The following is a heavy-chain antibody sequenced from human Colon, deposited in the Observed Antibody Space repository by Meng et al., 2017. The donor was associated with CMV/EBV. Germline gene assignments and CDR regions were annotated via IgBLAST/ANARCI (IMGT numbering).Heavy chain of an antibody. V-gene: IGHV3-23*01. CDR3: AKVLYITAVAEGFDI. D-gene: IGHD1-14*01. Sequence: GESLKISCVASGFTFSSSSMTWVRQAPGKGLEWVSTVSDSGGRTYYADSVKGRFTISRDNSRNILYLQMNTLRAEDTAMYYCAKVLYITAVAEGFDIWGQGTLVTVSS. CDR2: VSDSGGRT. CDR1: GFTFSSSS. J-gene: IGHJ3*02.